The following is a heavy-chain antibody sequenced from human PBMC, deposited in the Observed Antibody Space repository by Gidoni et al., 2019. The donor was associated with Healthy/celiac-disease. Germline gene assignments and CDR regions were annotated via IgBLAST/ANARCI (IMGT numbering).Heavy chain of an antibody. J-gene: IGHJ4*02. CDR2: ISSISSTI. CDR1: GFTFSSYS. Sequence: EVQLVESGGGLVEPGGSRRLSCAASGFTFSSYSMTWVRQAPGKGLEWVSYISSISSTIYYSYALKVRFPISRDNAKNSLYLHMNSLRDEDTAVYYCSRDSARPNYDFWSGYYHFDYWGQGTLVTVSS. CDR3: SRDSARPNYDFWSGYYHFDY. V-gene: IGHV3-48*02. D-gene: IGHD3-3*01.